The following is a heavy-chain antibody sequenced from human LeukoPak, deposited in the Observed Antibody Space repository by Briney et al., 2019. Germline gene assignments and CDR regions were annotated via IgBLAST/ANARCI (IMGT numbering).Heavy chain of an antibody. CDR2: ISYDGSNK. CDR1: GFTFSSYG. Sequence: GSLRLSCAASGFTFSSYGMHWVRQAPGKGLEWVAVISYDGSNKYYADSVKGRFTISRDNSKNTLYLQMNSLRAEDTAVYYCAKDRDFWSGYGMDVWGQGTTVTVSS. V-gene: IGHV3-30*18. D-gene: IGHD3-3*01. CDR3: AKDRDFWSGYGMDV. J-gene: IGHJ6*02.